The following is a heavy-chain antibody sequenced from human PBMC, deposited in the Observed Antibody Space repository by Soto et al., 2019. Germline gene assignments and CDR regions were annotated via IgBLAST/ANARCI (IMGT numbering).Heavy chain of an antibody. D-gene: IGHD3-22*01. Sequence: QVQLVQSGAEVKKPGASVKVFCKASGYTFTSYYMHWVRQAHGQGLEWMGIINPSGGSTSYAQKFQGRVTMTRGTSTSKVYMELSSLRSEVTAVYYCARVYYYDPGDDFDIWGQGTMVTVSS. J-gene: IGHJ3*02. V-gene: IGHV1-46*01. CDR2: INPSGGST. CDR3: ARVYYYDPGDDFDI. CDR1: GYTFTSYY.